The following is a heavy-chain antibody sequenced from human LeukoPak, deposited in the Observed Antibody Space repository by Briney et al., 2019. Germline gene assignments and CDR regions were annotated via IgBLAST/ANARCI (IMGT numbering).Heavy chain of an antibody. J-gene: IGHJ6*02. CDR2: ISGSGGST. CDR3: AKFLRGSGDYDYGPLGGAQDYYYGMDV. Sequence: GGSLRLSCAASGFTFSNYAMSWVRQAPGKGLEWVSAISGSGGSTYYADSVKGRFTISRDNSKNTLYLQMNSLRAEDTAVYYCAKFLRGSGDYDYGPLGGAQDYYYGMDVWGQGTTVTVSS. V-gene: IGHV3-23*01. D-gene: IGHD5-12*01. CDR1: GFTFSNYA.